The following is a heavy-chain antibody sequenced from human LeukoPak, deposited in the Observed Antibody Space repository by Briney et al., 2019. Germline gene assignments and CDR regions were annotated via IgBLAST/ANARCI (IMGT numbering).Heavy chain of an antibody. D-gene: IGHD6-6*01. V-gene: IGHV1-46*01. J-gene: IGHJ6*03. CDR3: ARPSGSSSSSNTPFNYYYYYMDV. CDR2: INPSGGST. CDR1: GYTFTSYY. Sequence: ASVKVSCKASGYTFTSYYMHWVRQAPGQGLEWMGIINPSGGSTSYAQKFQGRVTMTRDMSTSTVYMELSSLRSEDTAVYYCARPSGSSSSSNTPFNYYYYYMDVWGKGTTVTVSS.